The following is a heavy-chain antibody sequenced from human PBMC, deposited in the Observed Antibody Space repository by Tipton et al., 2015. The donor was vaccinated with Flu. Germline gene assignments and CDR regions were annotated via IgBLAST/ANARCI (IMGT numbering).Heavy chain of an antibody. V-gene: IGHV3-33*03. CDR3: ASLMAADVFDV. J-gene: IGHJ3*01. D-gene: IGHD2-8*01. CDR2: IWYDGSNK. CDR1: GFTFSSYA. Sequence: SLRLSCAASGFTFSSYAMHWVRQAPGKGLEWVAGIWYDGSNKYYADSVKGRFTISRDNAKSTLYLQMNSLRAEDTAVYYCASLMAADVFDVWGQGTMVTVSS.